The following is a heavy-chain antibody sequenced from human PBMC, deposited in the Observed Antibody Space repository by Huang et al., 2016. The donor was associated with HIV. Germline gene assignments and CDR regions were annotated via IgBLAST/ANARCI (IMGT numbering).Heavy chain of an antibody. CDR3: ARHGRVAGHYYNNMDV. CDR2: SYYSGNT. J-gene: IGHJ6*02. V-gene: IGHV4-39*01. CDR1: GGSISSSSYY. Sequence: LQLQESGPGLVKSSETLSLICTVSGGSISSSSYYWGWIRQPPGKGPEWIGRSYYSGNTYYNPPLKSRVTISVDTSKNQFSLKVNSVTAADTAVYYCARHGRVAGHYYNNMDVWGRGTTVTVSS. D-gene: IGHD6-19*01.